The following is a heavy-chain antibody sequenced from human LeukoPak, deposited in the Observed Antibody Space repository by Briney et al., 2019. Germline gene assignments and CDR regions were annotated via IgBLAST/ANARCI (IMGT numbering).Heavy chain of an antibody. D-gene: IGHD2-15*01. CDR1: GGSISSSSYH. CDR3: ASPFLGYCSGGSCPKTYYYYGMDV. CDR2: IYYSGST. Sequence: SEALSLTCTVSGGSISSSSYHWGWIRQPPGKGLEWIGSIYYSGSTYYNPSLKSRVTISVDTSKNQFSLKLSSVTAADTAVYYCASPFLGYCSGGSCPKTYYYYGMDVWGQGTTVTVSS. J-gene: IGHJ6*02. V-gene: IGHV4-39*01.